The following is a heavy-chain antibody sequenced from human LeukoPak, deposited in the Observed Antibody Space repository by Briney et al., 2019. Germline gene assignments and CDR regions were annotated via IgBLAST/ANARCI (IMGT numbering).Heavy chain of an antibody. D-gene: IGHD1-7*01. CDR1: GYTFTSYD. CDR2: MNPNSGNT. J-gene: IGHJ6*03. V-gene: IGHV1-8*03. CDR3: ARAVAGTMYYYYYYMDV. Sequence: ASVKVSCKASGYTFTSYDINWVRQATGQGLEWMGWMNPNSGNTGYAQKFQGRVTITRNTSISTAYMELSGLRSEDTAVYYCARAVAGTMYYYYYYMDVWGKGTTVTVSS.